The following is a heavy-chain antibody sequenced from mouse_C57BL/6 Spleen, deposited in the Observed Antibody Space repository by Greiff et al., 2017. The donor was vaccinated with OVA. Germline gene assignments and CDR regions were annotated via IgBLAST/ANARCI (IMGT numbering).Heavy chain of an antibody. J-gene: IGHJ2*01. CDR2: IHPNSGST. D-gene: IGHD1-1*01. CDR3: ARGNYYGSSYDY. Sequence: QVQLQQSGAELVKPGASVKLSCKASGYTFTSYWMHWVKQRPGQGLEWIGMIHPNSGSTNYNEKFKSKATLTVDKSSSTAYMQLSSLTSEDSAVYYCARGNYYGSSYDYWGQGTTLTVSS. V-gene: IGHV1-64*01. CDR1: GYTFTSYW.